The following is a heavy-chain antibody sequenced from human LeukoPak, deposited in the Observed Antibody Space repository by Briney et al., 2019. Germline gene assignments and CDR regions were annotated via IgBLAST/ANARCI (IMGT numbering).Heavy chain of an antibody. D-gene: IGHD5-18*01. Sequence: GGSLRLSCAASRFTFNSCGMHGVRQARGKGLVWVAVIWYDGSNKYYADSVKGRFTISRDNSKNTLYLQINSLRAEDTAVYYCAREGGQLWSPYYYYGMDVWGKGTTVTVSS. V-gene: IGHV3-33*01. J-gene: IGHJ6*04. CDR3: AREGGQLWSPYYYYGMDV. CDR1: RFTFNSCG. CDR2: IWYDGSNK.